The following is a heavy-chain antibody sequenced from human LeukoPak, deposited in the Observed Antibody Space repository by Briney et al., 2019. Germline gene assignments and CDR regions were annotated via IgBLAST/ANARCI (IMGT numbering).Heavy chain of an antibody. CDR3: ARDATYYDILTGYAPGAFDI. V-gene: IGHV3-53*01. J-gene: IGHJ3*02. CDR1: GFTVNNNY. D-gene: IGHD3-9*01. Sequence: GGSLRLSCAASGFTVNNNYMSWVRQAPGKGLEWVSVIYSGGSTYYADSVKGRFTISRDNSKNTLYLQMNSLRAEDTAVYYCARDATYYDILTGYAPGAFDIWGQGTMVTVSS. CDR2: IYSGGST.